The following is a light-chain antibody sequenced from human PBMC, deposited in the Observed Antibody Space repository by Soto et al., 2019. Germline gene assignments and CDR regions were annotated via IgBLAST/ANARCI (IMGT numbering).Light chain of an antibody. Sequence: QSALTQPASVSGSPGQSITISCAGTSRDIGVYTFVFWYQQHPGKAPKLVIHDVSNRPSGVSNRFSASKSGNTASLTISGLQAEDEADYYCRSYTTGNTCVFGGGTKVTVL. CDR2: DVS. CDR3: RSYTTGNTCV. CDR1: SRDIGVYTF. V-gene: IGLV2-14*01. J-gene: IGLJ3*02.